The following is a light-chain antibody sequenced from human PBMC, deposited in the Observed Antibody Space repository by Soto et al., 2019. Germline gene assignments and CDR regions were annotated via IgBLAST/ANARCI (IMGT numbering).Light chain of an antibody. V-gene: IGKV3-20*01. CDR1: QSISGRY. CDR2: DAS. J-gene: IGKJ4*01. Sequence: PGERASLSCRASQSISGRYLAWYQQKPGQAPRLLIYDASSRATGIPDRFSGSGSGTDFILTISRLEPEDFAVSYCQPYGSSPLTFGGGTKVEIK. CDR3: QPYGSSPLT.